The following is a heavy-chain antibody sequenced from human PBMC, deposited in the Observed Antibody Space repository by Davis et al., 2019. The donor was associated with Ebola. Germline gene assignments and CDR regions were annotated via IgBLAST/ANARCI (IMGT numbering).Heavy chain of an antibody. Sequence: SETLSLTCTVSGDSISSGAYSWSWIRQPPGKGLEWIGYIYYSGSTYYNPSLKSRVAISVDTSSNQFSLRLGSVTAADTAVYYCARDYYDTSGYLWYFDLWGRGTLVTVSS. CDR1: GDSISSGAYS. V-gene: IGHV4-30-4*07. CDR2: IYYSGST. CDR3: ARDYYDTSGYLWYFDL. J-gene: IGHJ2*01. D-gene: IGHD3-22*01.